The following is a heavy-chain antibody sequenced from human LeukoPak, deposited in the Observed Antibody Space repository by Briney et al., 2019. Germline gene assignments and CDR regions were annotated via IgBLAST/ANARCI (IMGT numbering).Heavy chain of an antibody. CDR3: ARQQRGAFDY. D-gene: IGHD6-13*01. V-gene: IGHV6-1*01. CDR1: GYSVSSNTPA. CDR2: TYYRSKWYN. Sequence: SQTLSLTCAISGYSVSSNTPAWNWIRQSPSRGLEWLGRTYYRSKWYNDYAVSVRSRITINPDTAKNQFSLQLNSVTPEDTAVYYCARQQRGAFDYWGQGTLVTVSS. J-gene: IGHJ4*02.